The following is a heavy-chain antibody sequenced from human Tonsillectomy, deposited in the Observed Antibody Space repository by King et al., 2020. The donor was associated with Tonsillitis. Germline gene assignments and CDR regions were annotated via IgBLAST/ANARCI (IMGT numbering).Heavy chain of an antibody. D-gene: IGHD3-10*01. CDR1: GYTFTSYG. CDR2: ISAYNGNT. V-gene: IGHV1-18*01. J-gene: IGHJ4*02. Sequence: QLVQSGAEVKKPGASVKVSCKASGYTFTSYGISWVRQAPGQGLEWMGWISAYNGNTNYAQKLQGRVTMTTDTSTSPAYMELRSLRSDDTALYYCARGPHQGYYGSGSYYPLDYWGQGTLVTVSS. CDR3: ARGPHQGYYGSGSYYPLDY.